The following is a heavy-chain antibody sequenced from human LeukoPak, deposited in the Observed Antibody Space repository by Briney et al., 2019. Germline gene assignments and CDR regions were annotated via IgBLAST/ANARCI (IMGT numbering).Heavy chain of an antibody. CDR2: IYTSGST. CDR1: GGSISSGSYY. J-gene: IGHJ3*02. V-gene: IGHV4-61*02. CDR3: AREPSTYYDSSGSKLGAFDI. D-gene: IGHD3-22*01. Sequence: PSETLSLTCTVSGGSISSGSYYWSWIRQPAGKGLEWIGRIYTSGSTNYNPSLKSRVTISVDTSKNQFSLKLSSVTAADTAVYYCAREPSTYYDSSGSKLGAFDIWGQGTMVTVSS.